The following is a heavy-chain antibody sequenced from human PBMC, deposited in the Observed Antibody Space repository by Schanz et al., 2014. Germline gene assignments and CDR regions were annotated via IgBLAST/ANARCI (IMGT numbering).Heavy chain of an antibody. CDR3: ARGASRDYFAIDV. CDR1: GFTFSVYW. J-gene: IGHJ6*02. CDR2: VSRDGSET. Sequence: EVQLVESGGGLVQPGGSLRLSCAASGFTFSVYWMHWVRQPPGKGLVSVSRVSRDGSETTYVDSVRGRFTISRDTAKNTVFLQMNNLRAEDTAVYYCARGASRDYFAIDVWGQGTTVTVSS. V-gene: IGHV3-74*01.